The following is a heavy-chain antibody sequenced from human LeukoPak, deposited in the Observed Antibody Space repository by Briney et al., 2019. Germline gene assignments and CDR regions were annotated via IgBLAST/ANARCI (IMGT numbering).Heavy chain of an antibody. CDR2: ISGSGGST. J-gene: IGHJ4*02. CDR1: GFTFSSYA. Sequence: PGGSLRLSCAASGFTFSSYAMSWVRQAPGKWLEWVSAISGSGGSTYYADSVKGRFTISRDNSKNTLYLQMNSLRAEDTAVYSCAKDSPTYNWNYGVGQDYDYWGQGTLVTVSS. V-gene: IGHV3-23*01. CDR3: AKDSPTYNWNYGVGQDYDY. D-gene: IGHD1-7*01.